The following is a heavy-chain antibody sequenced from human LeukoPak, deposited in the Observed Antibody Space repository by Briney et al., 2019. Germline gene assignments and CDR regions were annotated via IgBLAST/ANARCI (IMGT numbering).Heavy chain of an antibody. V-gene: IGHV3-23*01. Sequence: GGSLTLSCAASGFTFSSYAMSWVRQAPGKGLEWVSAISGSGGSTYYADSGKGRFTISRDNSKNTLYLQMNSLRAEDTAVYYCAKDLMRYFDWLPPTSFDYWGQGTLVTVSS. J-gene: IGHJ4*02. CDR3: AKDLMRYFDWLPPTSFDY. CDR1: GFTFSSYA. CDR2: ISGSGGST. D-gene: IGHD3-9*01.